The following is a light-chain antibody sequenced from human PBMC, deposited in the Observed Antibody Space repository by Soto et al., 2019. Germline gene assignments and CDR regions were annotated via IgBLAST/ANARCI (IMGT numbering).Light chain of an antibody. CDR3: SSYTSSSTRV. CDR1: SSDVGGYNF. V-gene: IGLV2-14*01. J-gene: IGLJ1*01. CDR2: DVS. Sequence: QSALTQPASVSGSPGQSITISCTGTSSDVGGYNFVSWYQQHPGKAPKLMIYDVSNQPSGVSHRFSGSKSGNTASLTISGLHAEDEADYYCSSYTSSSTRVFGTGTKLTVL.